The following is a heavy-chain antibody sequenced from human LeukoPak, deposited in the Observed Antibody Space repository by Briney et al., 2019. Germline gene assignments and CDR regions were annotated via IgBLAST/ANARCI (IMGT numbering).Heavy chain of an antibody. D-gene: IGHD1-26*01. CDR2: IIPIFGTA. CDR1: GGTFSSYA. J-gene: IGHJ6*02. V-gene: IGHV1-69*01. CDR3: ARTWEPSYYYYGMDV. Sequence: GSSVKVSCKASGGTFSSYAISWVRQAPGQGLEWMGGIIPIFGTANYAQKFQGRVTITADESTSTAYMELSGLRSEDTAVYYCARTWEPSYYYYGMDVWGQGTTVTVSS.